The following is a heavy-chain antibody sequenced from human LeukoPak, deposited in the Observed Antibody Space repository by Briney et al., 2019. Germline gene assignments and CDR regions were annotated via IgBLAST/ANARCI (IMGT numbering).Heavy chain of an antibody. J-gene: IGHJ5*02. CDR3: ARDSHIVVVPDAVQGWFDP. CDR1: GFTFSSYS. V-gene: IGHV3-21*01. Sequence: SGGSLRLSCAASGFTFSSYSMNWVRQAPGKGLEWFSSISISSSYIYYADSVKGRFNSSRDNAKNSLYLHMNSLRAEDTAVYYCARDSHIVVVPDAVQGWFDPWGQGTLVTVSS. D-gene: IGHD2-2*01. CDR2: ISISSSYI.